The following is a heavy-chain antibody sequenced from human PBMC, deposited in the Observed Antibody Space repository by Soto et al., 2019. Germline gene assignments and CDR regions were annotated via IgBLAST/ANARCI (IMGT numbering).Heavy chain of an antibody. V-gene: IGHV1-69*04. Sequence: ASVKVSCKASGGTFSSYTISWVRQAPGQGLEWMGRIIPILGIANYAQKFQGRVTITADKSTSTAYMELSSLRSEDTAVYYCARDRSGSEVYARIYRTRFDPWGQGTLVTVSS. CDR3: ARDRSGSEVYARIYRTRFDP. CDR2: IIPILGIA. J-gene: IGHJ5*02. D-gene: IGHD2-8*01. CDR1: GGTFSSYT.